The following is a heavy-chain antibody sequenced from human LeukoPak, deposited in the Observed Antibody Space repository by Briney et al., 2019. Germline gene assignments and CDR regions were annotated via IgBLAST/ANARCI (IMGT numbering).Heavy chain of an antibody. CDR2: IIPIFGTA. CDR3: ARGGIAAAGTGWFDP. V-gene: IGHV1-69*05. Sequence: GASVKVSCKASGGTFSSYAISWVRQAPGQGLEWMGGIIPIFGTANYAQKFQGRVTITTDESTSTAYMELSSLRSEDTAVYYCARGGIAAAGTGWFDPWGQGTLVIVSS. D-gene: IGHD6-13*01. J-gene: IGHJ5*02. CDR1: GGTFSSYA.